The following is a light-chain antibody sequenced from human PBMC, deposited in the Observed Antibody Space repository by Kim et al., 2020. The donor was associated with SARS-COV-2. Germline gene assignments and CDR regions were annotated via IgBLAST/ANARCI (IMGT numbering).Light chain of an antibody. V-gene: IGKV1-5*03. CDR3: QHYSSYSST. CDR1: QSINNW. J-gene: IGKJ2*01. Sequence: SASVGDRVTITCRASQSINNWLAWYQQKPGRAPNLLIYKASSLESGVPSRFSGSGSGTEFTLTISSLQPDDFATYYCQHYSSYSSTFGQGTKLEI. CDR2: KAS.